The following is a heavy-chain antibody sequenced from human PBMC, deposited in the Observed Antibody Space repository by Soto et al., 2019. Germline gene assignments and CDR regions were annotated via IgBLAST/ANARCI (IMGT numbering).Heavy chain of an antibody. CDR3: ARDSAYRNRFDY. CDR1: GGSISSGDYY. J-gene: IGHJ4*02. V-gene: IGHV4-30-4*01. D-gene: IGHD2-21*01. CDR2: IYYSGST. Sequence: PSETLSLTCTVSGGSISSGDYYWSWIRQPPGKGLEWIGYIYYSGSTYYNPSLKSRVTISVDTSKNQFSLKLSSVTAADTAVYYCARDSAYRNRFDYWGQRTLVTVSS.